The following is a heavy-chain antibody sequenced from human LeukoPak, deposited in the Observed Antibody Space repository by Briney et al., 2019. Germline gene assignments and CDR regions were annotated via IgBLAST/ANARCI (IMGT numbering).Heavy chain of an antibody. J-gene: IGHJ3*02. CDR1: GFTLRGHW. V-gene: IGHV3-74*01. CDR3: VRNSEEYVRGSYRYADAFDI. CDR2: INSDGSRT. D-gene: IGHD3-16*02. Sequence: GGSLRLSCVASGFTLRGHWMHWVRQAPGKGLMWVSRINSDGSRTDYADSVKGRFSISRDNAKNTLFLQMSSLRGEDTAVYYCVRNSEEYVRGSYRYADAFDIWGQGTMVTVTS.